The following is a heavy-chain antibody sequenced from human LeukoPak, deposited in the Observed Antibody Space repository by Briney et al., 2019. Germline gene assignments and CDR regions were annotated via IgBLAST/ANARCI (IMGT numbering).Heavy chain of an antibody. D-gene: IGHD5/OR15-5a*01. V-gene: IGHV3-48*02. Sequence: PGGSLRLSCAASGFTFSSHSMNLVRQAPGKGPDWISYISSGSDTIYYAESVKGRFTISRDNAKNSLYLQMNSLRDEDTAVYYCARGPAIVYGYFDNWGQGTLVTVSS. J-gene: IGHJ4*02. CDR3: ARGPAIVYGYFDN. CDR1: GFTFSSHS. CDR2: ISSGSDTI.